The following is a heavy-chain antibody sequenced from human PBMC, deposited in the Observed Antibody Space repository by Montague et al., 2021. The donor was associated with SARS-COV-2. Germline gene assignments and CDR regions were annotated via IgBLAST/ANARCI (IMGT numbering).Heavy chain of an antibody. CDR1: GFSIGSGDY. Sequence: SETLSLTCTVSGFSIGSGDYWGWLRPPPGKGLEWIGSIQHSGTTXYNPLLQSRLTMSIDTSTNQFSLRLTSVTAADTAVFFCVREKAGGLRNVFDIWGQGTTVTVSS. V-gene: IGHV4-38-2*02. J-gene: IGHJ3*02. CDR2: IQHSGTT. CDR3: VREKAGGLRNVFDI.